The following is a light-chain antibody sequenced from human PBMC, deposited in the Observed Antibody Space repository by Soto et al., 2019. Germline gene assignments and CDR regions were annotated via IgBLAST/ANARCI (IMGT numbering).Light chain of an antibody. CDR3: QQYGSSYPWT. CDR1: QSVSSNY. J-gene: IGKJ1*01. V-gene: IGKV3-20*01. CDR2: GAS. Sequence: ESVLTQSPGTLSLSPGERATLSCRGSQSVSSNYLAWYQQKPGQAPRLLIYGASSRATGIPDRFSGSGSGTDFTLTIRRLEPEDFAVYYCQQYGSSYPWTFGQGTKVDI.